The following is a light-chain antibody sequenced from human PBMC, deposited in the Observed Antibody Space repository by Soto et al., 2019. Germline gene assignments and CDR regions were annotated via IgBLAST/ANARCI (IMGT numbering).Light chain of an antibody. J-gene: IGKJ2*01. CDR1: QSVGST. Sequence: EIVLTHSPATLSVSPGERATLSCRASQSVGSTLAWYQQRPGQPPRLLIYDASTRATDSPARFSGGGSGTEFTLTISSLQSEDFAVYYCQQYNNWPYTFGQGTKLQIK. CDR2: DAS. CDR3: QQYNNWPYT. V-gene: IGKV3-15*01.